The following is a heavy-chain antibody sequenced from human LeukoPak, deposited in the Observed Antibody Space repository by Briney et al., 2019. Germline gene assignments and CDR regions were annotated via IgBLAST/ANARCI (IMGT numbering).Heavy chain of an antibody. D-gene: IGHD2-2*01. J-gene: IGHJ4*02. CDR3: TRPESSSSLACDH. V-gene: IGHV3-74*01. Sequence: PGGSLRLSCAASGFTFSSSWMHWVRQAPGKGLVWVSRINRDGSTTNYADSVKGRFIISRDNAKNTLYLQMNSLRAEDTAVYYCTRPESSSSLACDHWGQGTLVTVSS. CDR2: INRDGSTT. CDR1: GFTFSSSW.